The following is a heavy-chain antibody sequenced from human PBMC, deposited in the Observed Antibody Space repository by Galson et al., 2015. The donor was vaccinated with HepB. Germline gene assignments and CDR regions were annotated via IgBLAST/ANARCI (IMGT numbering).Heavy chain of an antibody. CDR1: GGSISSSNW. D-gene: IGHD6-13*01. CDR3: ARGWYSSSWYQTVRSNWFDP. Sequence: ETLSLTCAVSGGSISSSNWWSWVRQPPGKGLEWIGEIYHSGSTNYNPSLKSRVTISVDKSKNQFSLKLSSVTAADTAVYYCARGWYSSSWYQTVRSNWFDPWGQGTLVTVSS. V-gene: IGHV4-4*02. CDR2: IYHSGST. J-gene: IGHJ5*02.